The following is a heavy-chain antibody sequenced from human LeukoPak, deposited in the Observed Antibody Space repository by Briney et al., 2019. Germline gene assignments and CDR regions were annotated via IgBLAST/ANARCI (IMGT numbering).Heavy chain of an antibody. D-gene: IGHD5-18*01. CDR3: ARDLFWDSYGQRFDY. Sequence: ASVKVSCKASGYTFTGYYMHWVRQAPGQGLEWMGMINPNGGSTTYAQKFQGRVTMTTDVSTSIVYMELSSLRSEDTAVYYCARDLFWDSYGQRFDYWGQGTLVTVSS. J-gene: IGHJ4*02. V-gene: IGHV1-46*01. CDR1: GYTFTGYY. CDR2: INPNGGST.